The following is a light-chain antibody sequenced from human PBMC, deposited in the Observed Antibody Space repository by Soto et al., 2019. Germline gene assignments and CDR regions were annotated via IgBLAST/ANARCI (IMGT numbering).Light chain of an antibody. V-gene: IGKV1-6*01. Sequence: AIQMTQSPSSLSASVGDRVAITCRASQDISDNLGWYQQKPGKAPKLLIYVASSLNSGVPSRFSGSGSGTDFALTISSLQPEDFATYYCLQDYNYPWTFGQGTKVEIK. CDR3: LQDYNYPWT. CDR2: VAS. CDR1: QDISDN. J-gene: IGKJ1*01.